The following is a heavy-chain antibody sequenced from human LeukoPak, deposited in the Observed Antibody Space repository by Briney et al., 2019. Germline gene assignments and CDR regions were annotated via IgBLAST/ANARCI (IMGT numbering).Heavy chain of an antibody. Sequence: GASVTVSCKASGYTFTSYDINWVRQATGQGLEWMGWMNPNSGNTGYAQKFQGRVTMTRNTSISTAYMELSSLRSEDTAVYYCARGYSGSYWVNYYYYYMDVWGKGTTVTVSS. CDR1: GYTFTSYD. J-gene: IGHJ6*03. CDR3: ARGYSGSYWVNYYYYYMDV. D-gene: IGHD1-26*01. CDR2: MNPNSGNT. V-gene: IGHV1-8*01.